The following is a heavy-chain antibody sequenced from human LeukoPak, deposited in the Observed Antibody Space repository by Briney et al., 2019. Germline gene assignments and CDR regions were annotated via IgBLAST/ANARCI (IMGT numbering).Heavy chain of an antibody. D-gene: IGHD6-19*01. Sequence: PGESLKISCKGSGYSFTSYWIGWARQMPEKGLEWMGIIYPGDSDTRYSPSFQGQVTISADKPISTAYLQWSSLKASDTAMYYCARLIAVAGTGWFDPWGQGTLVTVSS. CDR1: GYSFTSYW. CDR3: ARLIAVAGTGWFDP. J-gene: IGHJ5*02. V-gene: IGHV5-51*01. CDR2: IYPGDSDT.